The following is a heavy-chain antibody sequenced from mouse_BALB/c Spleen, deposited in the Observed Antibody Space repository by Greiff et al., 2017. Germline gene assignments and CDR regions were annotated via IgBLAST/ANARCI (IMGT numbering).Heavy chain of an antibody. Sequence: DVQLQESGPGLVKPSQSLSLTCTVTGYSITSDYAWNWIRQFPGNKLEWMGYISYSGSTSYNPSLKSRISITRDTSKNQFFLQLNSVTTEDTATYYCARFITTATGFAYWGQGTLVTVSA. CDR2: ISYSGST. CDR1: GYSITSDYA. V-gene: IGHV3-2*02. CDR3: ARFITTATGFAY. J-gene: IGHJ3*01. D-gene: IGHD1-2*01.